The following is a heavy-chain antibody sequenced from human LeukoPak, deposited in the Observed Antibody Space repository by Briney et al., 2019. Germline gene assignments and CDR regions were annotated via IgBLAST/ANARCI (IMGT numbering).Heavy chain of an antibody. CDR1: GGSFSGYY. Sequence: SETLSLTCAVYGGSFSGYYWSWIRQPPGKGLEWIGDINHSGSTNYNPSLKSRVTISVDTSKNQFSLKLSSVTAADTAVYYCARGYYYDSSGYYWKWGQGTLVTVSS. J-gene: IGHJ4*02. V-gene: IGHV4-34*01. D-gene: IGHD3-22*01. CDR3: ARGYYYDSSGYYWK. CDR2: INHSGST.